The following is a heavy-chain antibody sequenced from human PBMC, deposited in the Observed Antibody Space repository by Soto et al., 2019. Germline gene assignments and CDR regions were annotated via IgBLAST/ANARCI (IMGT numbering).Heavy chain of an antibody. D-gene: IGHD2-2*02. CDR2: ISGSGGST. V-gene: IGHV3-23*01. Sequence: GGSLRLSCAASGFTFSSYAMSWVRQAPGKGLEWVSAISGSGGSTYYADSVKGRFTISRDNSKNTLYLQMNSLRAEDTAVYYCATVPVVPAAIRRDYYGMDVWGQGTKVTLSS. CDR1: GFTFSSYA. CDR3: ATVPVVPAAIRRDYYGMDV. J-gene: IGHJ6*02.